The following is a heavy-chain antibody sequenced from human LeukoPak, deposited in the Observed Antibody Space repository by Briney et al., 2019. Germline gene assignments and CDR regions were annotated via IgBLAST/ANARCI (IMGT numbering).Heavy chain of an antibody. CDR3: ARHRYDSSGYYRD. Sequence: PSETLSFTCTVSGGSISSYYWSWIRQPPGKGVEWIGYIYYSGSTNYNPSLKSRVTISVDTSKNQFSLKLNSVTAADTAVYYCARHRYDSSGYYRDWGQGTLVTVSS. D-gene: IGHD3-22*01. J-gene: IGHJ4*02. CDR2: IYYSGST. CDR1: GGSISSYY. V-gene: IGHV4-59*08.